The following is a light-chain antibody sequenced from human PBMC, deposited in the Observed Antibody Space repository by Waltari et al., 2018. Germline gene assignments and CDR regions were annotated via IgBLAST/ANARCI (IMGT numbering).Light chain of an antibody. CDR3: QSADTSETYF. CDR2: KDS. J-gene: IGLJ1*01. Sequence: SYELTQPPSVSVSPGQTARISCSGNTLSKHYSYWYQQKPGQAPVLVMYKDSERPSGIPERFSGSSSGTTVTLTISGVQAEDEADYYYQSADTSETYFFGTGTKVTVL. V-gene: IGLV3-25*03. CDR1: TLSKHY.